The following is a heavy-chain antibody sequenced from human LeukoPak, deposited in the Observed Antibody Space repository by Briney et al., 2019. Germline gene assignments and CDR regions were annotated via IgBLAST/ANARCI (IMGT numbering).Heavy chain of an antibody. J-gene: IGHJ4*02. D-gene: IGHD7-27*01. CDR3: ARSQTGDPLDY. CDR2: ISDSGGRT. CDR1: GLTLSNYG. Sequence: GGSLRLSCAVSGLTLSNYGMSWVRQAPGKGLEWVAGISDSGGRTNYADSVKGRFTISRDNPKNTLYLQMNSLRAEDTAVYYCARSQTGDPLDYWGQGTLVTVSS. V-gene: IGHV3-23*01.